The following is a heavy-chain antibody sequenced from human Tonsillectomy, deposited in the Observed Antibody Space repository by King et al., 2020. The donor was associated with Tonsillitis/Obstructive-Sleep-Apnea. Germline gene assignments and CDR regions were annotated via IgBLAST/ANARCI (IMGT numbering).Heavy chain of an antibody. J-gene: IGHJ4*02. CDR1: GFTFSNAW. Sequence: VQLVESGGGLVKPGGSLRLSCAASGFTFSNAWMSWVRQAPGKGLEWVGRIKSKTDGGTTDYAAPVKGRCTISRDDSKNTLYLQMNSLKTEDTAVYYFTSYDFWIGFQLGYWGQGTLVTVSS. CDR2: IKSKTDGGTT. V-gene: IGHV3-15*01. D-gene: IGHD3-3*01. CDR3: TSYDFWIGFQLGY.